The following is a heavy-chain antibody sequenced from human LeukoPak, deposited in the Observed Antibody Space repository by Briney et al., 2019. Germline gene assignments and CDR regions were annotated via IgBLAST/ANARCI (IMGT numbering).Heavy chain of an antibody. D-gene: IGHD4-23*01. V-gene: IGHV4-59*08. CDR2: IYYSGST. CDR1: GGSICSYY. Sequence: SETLSLTCTVSGGSICSYYWSGIRQPPGKGLEWIGYIYYSGSTNYNPSLKSRVPISVDTSKNQFSLKLSSVTAADTAVYYCARLGGPPYYYGMDVWGQGTTVTVS. CDR3: ARLGGPPYYYGMDV. J-gene: IGHJ6*02.